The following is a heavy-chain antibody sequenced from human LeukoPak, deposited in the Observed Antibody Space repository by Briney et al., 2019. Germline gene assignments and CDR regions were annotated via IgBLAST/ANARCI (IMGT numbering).Heavy chain of an antibody. CDR3: ARTMATVFPYFDY. D-gene: IGHD5-24*01. J-gene: IGHJ4*02. CDR1: GFTVNTSF. Sequence: PGGSLRLSCEVSGFTVNTSFMTWVRQAPGKGLEWVSVVYSGGNTYVADSVKGRFTMSRDNSRNTIYLQMNSLRVEDTAVYYCARTMATVFPYFDYWGQGTLVTVSS. V-gene: IGHV3-53*01. CDR2: VYSGGNT.